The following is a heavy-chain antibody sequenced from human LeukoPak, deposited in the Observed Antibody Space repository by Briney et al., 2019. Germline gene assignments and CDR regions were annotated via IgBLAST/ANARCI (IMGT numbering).Heavy chain of an antibody. J-gene: IGHJ5*02. CDR2: NNGDGSTT. CDR1: GFSLSGYW. Sequence: GGSLRLSCVASGFSLSGYWIYWVRQAPGKGLMYISRNNGDGSTTNYADVVKGRFTMSRDSVKNTLYLQMNSLRVEDTAVYYCARDPRNVGLAPWGQGTLVIVSS. D-gene: IGHD2-15*01. V-gene: IGHV3-74*01. CDR3: ARDPRNVGLAP.